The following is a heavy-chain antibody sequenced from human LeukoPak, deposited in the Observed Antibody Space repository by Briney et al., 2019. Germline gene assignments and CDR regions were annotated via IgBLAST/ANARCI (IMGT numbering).Heavy chain of an antibody. J-gene: IGHJ6*02. CDR3: ARRFAGYSSSWYPIYYYGMDV. Sequence: SETLSLTCAVYGGSFSGYYWSWIRQPPGKGLEWIGEINHRGSTNYNPSLKSRVTISVDTSKNQFSLKLSSVTAADTAVYYCARRFAGYSSSWYPIYYYGMDVWGQGTTVTVSS. CDR2: INHRGST. D-gene: IGHD6-13*01. V-gene: IGHV4-34*01. CDR1: GGSFSGYY.